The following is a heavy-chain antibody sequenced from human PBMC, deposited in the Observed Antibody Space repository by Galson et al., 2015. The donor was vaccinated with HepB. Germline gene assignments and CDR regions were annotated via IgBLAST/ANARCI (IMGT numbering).Heavy chain of an antibody. Sequence: SVKVSCKASGYTLTNYHMHWVRQAPGQGLEWMGLINPSGTITSYAQKFQGRVTLTRDTSTSTVYMELSSLRSEDTAVFYCARARPGERGFDFWGQGTLVTVSS. CDR1: GYTLTNYH. D-gene: IGHD7-27*01. J-gene: IGHJ4*02. CDR3: ARARPGERGFDF. CDR2: INPSGTIT. V-gene: IGHV1-46*01.